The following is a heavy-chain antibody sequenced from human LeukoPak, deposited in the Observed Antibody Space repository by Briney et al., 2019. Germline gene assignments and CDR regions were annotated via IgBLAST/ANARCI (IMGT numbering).Heavy chain of an antibody. J-gene: IGHJ4*02. D-gene: IGHD5-18*01. CDR1: GGSISSANYY. CDR3: ATLFSVDTAMADGGGADY. CDR2: LYYSGIT. Sequence: PSETLSLTCTVSGGSISSANYYWGWIRQPPGKELEYIGSLYYSGITYYNPSLKSRVTISVDTSKNQFSLKLSSVTAADTAVYYCATLFSVDTAMADGGGADYWGQGTLVTVSS. V-gene: IGHV4-39*07.